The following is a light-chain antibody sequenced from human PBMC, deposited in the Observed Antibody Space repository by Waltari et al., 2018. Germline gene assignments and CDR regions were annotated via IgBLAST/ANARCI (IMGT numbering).Light chain of an antibody. CDR1: QSVSGH. CDR3: QQRNNWPPGS. J-gene: IGKJ4*01. CDR2: DAS. Sequence: VLTQSPSTLSLSPGERATPSCRASQSVSGHLAWYQQKPGQPPRLLIYDASNRATGVPARFSGSGSGTDFTLTISSLEPEDFAVYYCQQRNNWPPGSFGGGTKVDLK. V-gene: IGKV3-11*01.